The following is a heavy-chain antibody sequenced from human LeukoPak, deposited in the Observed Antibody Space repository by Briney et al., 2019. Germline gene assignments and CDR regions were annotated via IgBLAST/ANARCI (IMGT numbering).Heavy chain of an antibody. V-gene: IGHV3-48*01. Sequence: GGSLRLSCAASGFTFISYTMSWVRQAPGKGLEWVSCISPSSSTIYYDDSVKGRFTISRDNSKNTLYLQMNSLRAEDTAEYYCAKTVVDFWNPRGEYYGMDVWGQGTTVTVSS. CDR2: ISPSSSTI. CDR3: AKTVVDFWNPRGEYYGMDV. J-gene: IGHJ6*02. D-gene: IGHD3-3*01. CDR1: GFTFISYT.